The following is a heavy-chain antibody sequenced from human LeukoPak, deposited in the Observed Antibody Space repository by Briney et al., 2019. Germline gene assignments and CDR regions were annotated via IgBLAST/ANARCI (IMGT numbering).Heavy chain of an antibody. CDR2: ISSSGSTI. CDR1: GFTLSDYY. D-gene: IGHD4-17*01. Sequence: PGGSLRLSCAASGFTLSDYYMNWIRQAPGKGLEWVSYISSSGSTIYYADSVKGRFTISRDNAKNSLYLQMNSLRADDMAVYYCARDSGDYYFDYWGQGTLVTVSS. J-gene: IGHJ4*02. V-gene: IGHV3-11*01. CDR3: ARDSGDYYFDY.